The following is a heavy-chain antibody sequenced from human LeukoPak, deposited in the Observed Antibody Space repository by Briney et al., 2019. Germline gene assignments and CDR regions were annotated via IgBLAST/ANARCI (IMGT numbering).Heavy chain of an antibody. D-gene: IGHD5-18*01. V-gene: IGHV3-21*01. CDR1: GFTFSSYN. CDR3: ARRATTERGHSYGLDY. Sequence: GGSLRLSCVVSGFTFSSYNMYWVRQAPGKGLEWVSSIGTSNSYIYYADSVTGRFTISRDNAKNSLYLQMNSLRAEDTAVYYCARRATTERGHSYGLDYWGQGTLVTVSS. CDR2: IGTSNSYI. J-gene: IGHJ4*02.